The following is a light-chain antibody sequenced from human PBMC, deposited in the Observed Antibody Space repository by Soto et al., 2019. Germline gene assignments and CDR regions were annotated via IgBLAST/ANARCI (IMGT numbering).Light chain of an antibody. CDR1: QSVSSN. J-gene: IGKJ1*01. CDR3: QQYNNWLGT. V-gene: IGKV3-15*01. Sequence: EIVMPQSPDPLSVSAGERSTLSCRASQSVSSNLAWYQQKPGQAPRLLIYGASTRATGIPARFSGSGSGTEFTLTISSLQSEDFAVYYCQQYNNWLGTFGQGTKV. CDR2: GAS.